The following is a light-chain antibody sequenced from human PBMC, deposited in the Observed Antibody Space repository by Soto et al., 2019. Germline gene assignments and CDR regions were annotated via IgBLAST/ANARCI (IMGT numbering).Light chain of an antibody. CDR1: QSFRGL. CDR3: QQYGSSPRNT. J-gene: IGKJ5*01. CDR2: GAS. Sequence: EVVLTQSPFTLSLSPGERATLSCRSSQSFRGLLAWYQQKPGQAPRLLIYGASSRATGIPDRFSGSGSGTDFTLTISRLEPEDFAVYYCQQYGSSPRNTFGQGTRLEIK. V-gene: IGKV3-20*01.